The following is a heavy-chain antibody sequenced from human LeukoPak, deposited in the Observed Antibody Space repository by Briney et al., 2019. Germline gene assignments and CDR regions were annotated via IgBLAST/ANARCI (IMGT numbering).Heavy chain of an antibody. CDR2: INSNSGGT. CDR1: GYTFTGYY. CDR3: ARDRELWSGLNAFDI. D-gene: IGHD3-3*01. J-gene: IGHJ3*02. V-gene: IGHV1-2*02. Sequence: GASVKVSCKASGYTFTGYYMHWVRQAPGQGLEWMGWINSNSGGTNYAQKFQGRVTMTRDTSISTAYMELSRLRSDDTAVYYCARDRELWSGLNAFDIWGQGTMVTVSS.